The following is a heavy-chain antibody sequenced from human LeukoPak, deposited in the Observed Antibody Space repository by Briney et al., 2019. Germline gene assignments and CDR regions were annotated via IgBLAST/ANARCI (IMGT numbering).Heavy chain of an antibody. V-gene: IGHV3-23*01. CDR1: GFTFNDYA. CDR2: ISGSGGAT. CDR3: AKSLRRGSAAEWFDP. Sequence: GGSLRLPCAASGFTFNDYAMTWVRQAPGKGLEWVSAISGSGGATYYADSVKGRFTISRDNSESTLYLQMNSLRAEDTAVYYCAKSLRRGSAAEWFDPWGQGTLVTVSS. J-gene: IGHJ5*02. D-gene: IGHD6-25*01.